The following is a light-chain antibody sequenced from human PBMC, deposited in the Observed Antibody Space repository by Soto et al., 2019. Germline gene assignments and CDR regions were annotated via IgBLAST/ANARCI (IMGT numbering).Light chain of an antibody. CDR3: QQYTAWPWT. J-gene: IGKJ1*01. CDR1: QSVHTK. Sequence: EILMTQSPATLSVSPGERATLSCRASQSVHTKVAWYQQKPGQPPRLLISGASTRAPDFPGRFSGDGSGTEFTLTISSVQSEDFAVYHCQQYTAWPWTFGQGTKVEVK. CDR2: GAS. V-gene: IGKV3-15*01.